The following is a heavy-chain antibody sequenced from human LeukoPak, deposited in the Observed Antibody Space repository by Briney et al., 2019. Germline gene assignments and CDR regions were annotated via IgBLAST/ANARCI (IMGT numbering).Heavy chain of an antibody. CDR2: INHSGST. Sequence: SETLSLTCAVYGGSFSGYYWSWIRQPPGKGLEWIGEINHSGSTNYNPTLKSRVTISVDTSKNQFSLKLSSVTAADTAVYYCARVPSYSSGWYYFDYWGQGTLVTVSS. CDR1: GGSFSGYY. V-gene: IGHV4-34*01. D-gene: IGHD6-19*01. CDR3: ARVPSYSSGWYYFDY. J-gene: IGHJ4*02.